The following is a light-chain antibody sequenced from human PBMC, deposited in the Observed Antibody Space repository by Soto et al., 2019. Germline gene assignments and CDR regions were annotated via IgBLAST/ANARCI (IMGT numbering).Light chain of an antibody. V-gene: IGKV3-20*01. J-gene: IGKJ1*01. CDR3: HQYGSSPWT. CDR2: VAS. Sequence: NVLTQSPGTLSLSAGERATLSCRASQTVTSSHLAWYQQRPGQAPRLLIYVASSRATGIPDRFGGSGSGRDFTLTISRLEPEDFAVYYCHQYGSSPWTFGQGTKVEIK. CDR1: QTVTSSH.